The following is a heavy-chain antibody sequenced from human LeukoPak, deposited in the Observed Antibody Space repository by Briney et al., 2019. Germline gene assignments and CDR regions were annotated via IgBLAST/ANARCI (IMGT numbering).Heavy chain of an antibody. J-gene: IGHJ4*02. CDR2: INAGNGNT. D-gene: IGHD3-22*01. V-gene: IGHV1-3*01. Sequence: ASVKVSCKASGYTFTSYAMHWVRQAPGQRLEWMGWINAGNGNTKYSQKFQGRVTMTEDTSTDTAYMELSSLRSEDTAVYYCATAPYYYDSSGYYYWGQGTLVTVSS. CDR3: ATAPYYYDSSGYYY. CDR1: GYTFTSYA.